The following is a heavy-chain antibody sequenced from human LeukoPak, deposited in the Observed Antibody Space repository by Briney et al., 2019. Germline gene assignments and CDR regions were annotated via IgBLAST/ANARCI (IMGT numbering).Heavy chain of an antibody. J-gene: IGHJ4*02. Sequence: AETLSLTCTVSGGSISSYYWSWIRQPAGKGLEWIGRIYTSGSTNDNPSLKTRVTMSVDTSKNQFSLKLSSVTAADTAVYYCASGPDYYGSGSGSYYFDYWGQGTLVTVSS. CDR2: IYTSGST. CDR1: GGSISSYY. V-gene: IGHV4-4*07. D-gene: IGHD3-10*01. CDR3: ASGPDYYGSGSGSYYFDY.